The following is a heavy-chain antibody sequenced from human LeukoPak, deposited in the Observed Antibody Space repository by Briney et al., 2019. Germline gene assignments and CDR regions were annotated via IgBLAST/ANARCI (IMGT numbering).Heavy chain of an antibody. V-gene: IGHV1-8*01. CDR2: MSPNSGNT. Sequence: ASVKVSCKASGYTFTSYDINWVRQATGQGLEWMGWMSPNSGNTGYAQKFQGRVTMTRNTSISTAYMELSSLRSEDTAVYYCARDVGYCSSTSCSGQFDWGQGTLVTVSS. J-gene: IGHJ4*02. CDR1: GYTFTSYD. CDR3: ARDVGYCSSTSCSGQFD. D-gene: IGHD2-2*01.